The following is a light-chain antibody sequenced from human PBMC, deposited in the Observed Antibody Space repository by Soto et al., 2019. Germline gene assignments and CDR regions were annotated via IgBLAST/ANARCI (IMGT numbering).Light chain of an antibody. V-gene: IGKV3-20*01. CDR3: RQYGRSLEFA. CDR1: QSGSDSY. CDR2: GVS. Sequence: EIALTQSPGTLSLSPGERATLSCRASQSGSDSYLAWYQQKPGQPPRLLIYGVSSRGYGIPDRFSGSGSGTDFTLTISRLDPEDFAVYYCRQYGRSLEFAVGGGTKVDIK. J-gene: IGKJ4*01.